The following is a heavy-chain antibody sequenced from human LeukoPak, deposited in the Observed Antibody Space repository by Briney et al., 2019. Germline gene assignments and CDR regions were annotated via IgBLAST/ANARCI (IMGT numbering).Heavy chain of an antibody. D-gene: IGHD2/OR15-2a*01. Sequence: GGSLRLSCAASGFTFSSYGMHWVRQAPGKGLEWVAFIRYDGSNKYYADSVKGRFTISRDNSKNTLYLQMNSLRAEDSAVYYSAKAFQISITVILDVPAFDLWGQGTMVTVSS. CDR2: IRYDGSNK. V-gene: IGHV3-30*02. CDR1: GFTFSSYG. J-gene: IGHJ3*01. CDR3: AKAFQISITVILDVPAFDL.